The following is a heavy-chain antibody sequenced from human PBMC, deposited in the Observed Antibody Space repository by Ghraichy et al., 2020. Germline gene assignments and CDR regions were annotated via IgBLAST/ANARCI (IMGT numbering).Heavy chain of an antibody. CDR3: AESRRDGYNLEY. Sequence: SETLSLTCTVSGGSISSSSYYWGWIRQPPGKGLEWIGSIYYSGSTYYNPSLKSRVTISVDTSKNQFSLKLSSVTAADTAVYYCAESRRDGYNLEYWGQGTLVTVSS. CDR2: IYYSGST. CDR1: GGSISSSSYY. V-gene: IGHV4-39*01. D-gene: IGHD5-24*01. J-gene: IGHJ4*02.